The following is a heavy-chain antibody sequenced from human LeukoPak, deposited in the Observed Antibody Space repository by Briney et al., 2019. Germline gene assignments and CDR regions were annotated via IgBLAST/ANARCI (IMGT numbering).Heavy chain of an antibody. J-gene: IGHJ6*03. D-gene: IGHD2-21*01. Sequence: SETLSHTCTVSGGSISSYYWSWIRQPAGKGLEWIGRIYTSGSTNYNPSLKSRVTMSVDTSKNQFSLKLSSVTAADTAVYYCASHIVVVKKYYYYYYMDVWGKGTTVTVSS. CDR1: GGSISSYY. V-gene: IGHV4-4*07. CDR3: ASHIVVVKKYYYYYYMDV. CDR2: IYTSGST.